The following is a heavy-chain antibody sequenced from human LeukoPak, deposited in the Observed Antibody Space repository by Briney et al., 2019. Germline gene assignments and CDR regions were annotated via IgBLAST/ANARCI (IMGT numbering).Heavy chain of an antibody. CDR3: ARGDGGTIAVGNNDY. D-gene: IGHD2-2*01. CDR1: GYTFTSYG. J-gene: IGHJ4*02. CDR2: ISAYNGNT. Sequence: ASVKVSCKASGYTFTSYGISWVRQAPGQGLEWMGWISAYNGNTNYAQKLQGRVTMTTDTSTSTAYMELRSLRSDDTAVYYCARGDGGTIAVGNNDYWGQGTLVTVSS. V-gene: IGHV1-18*01.